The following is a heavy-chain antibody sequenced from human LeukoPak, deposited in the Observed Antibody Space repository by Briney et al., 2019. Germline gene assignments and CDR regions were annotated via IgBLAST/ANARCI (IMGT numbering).Heavy chain of an antibody. CDR2: FCWDGGGT. CDR1: GVTFDVYA. Sequence: GGGLRLSCAASGVTFDVYAMHWVREGRGEGGEGGSLFCWDGGGTYYAESVRGRFTLSRDTSKNSLYLQMNSLRAEDTALYYCAKDRYYDSSGHFEYWGQGTLVTVSS. J-gene: IGHJ4*02. D-gene: IGHD3-22*01. CDR3: AKDRYYDSSGHFEY. V-gene: IGHV3-43D*03.